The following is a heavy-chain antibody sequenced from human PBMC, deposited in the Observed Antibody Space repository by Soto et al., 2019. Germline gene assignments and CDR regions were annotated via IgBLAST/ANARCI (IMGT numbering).Heavy chain of an antibody. CDR2: IYTKTLGEAT. V-gene: IGHV3-15*07. CDR1: GFTFSDVW. Sequence: EVQLVESRGELVEPGGSLRVSCVGSGFTFSDVWMNWVRQSPERGLEWVGRIYTKTLGEATEYAAPVKGRFTISRDDSKNTVYLQMNSLKIEDTAVYYCTTDAASTLSTPFLYWGPGTLVTVSS. J-gene: IGHJ4*01. CDR3: TTDAASTLSTPFLY. D-gene: IGHD1-26*01.